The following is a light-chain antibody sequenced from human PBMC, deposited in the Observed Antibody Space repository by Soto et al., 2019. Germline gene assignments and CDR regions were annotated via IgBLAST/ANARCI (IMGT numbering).Light chain of an antibody. J-gene: IGKJ5*01. CDR3: QQYGSSST. Sequence: IVLTQSPGTLSLSPGESATLSCEASRSVSSYLAWYQQKPGQAPRLLIYDASNRATGIPARFSGSGSGTDFTLTISRLEPEDFAVYYCQQYGSSSTFGQGTRLEI. V-gene: IGKV3-20*01. CDR2: DAS. CDR1: RSVSSY.